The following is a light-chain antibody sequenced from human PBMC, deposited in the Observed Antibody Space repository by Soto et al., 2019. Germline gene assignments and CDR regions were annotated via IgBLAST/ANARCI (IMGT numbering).Light chain of an antibody. CDR1: QHIVTN. V-gene: IGKV3-15*01. CDR3: QQYSNWPPRLT. J-gene: IGKJ4*01. Sequence: IVMTQSPVTLSVSPGERATLSCRASQHIVTNVAGYQQRPGQAPRLLIYDASTRATDIPARFSGSGSGTEFTLTISGLQSADSAVYYCQQYSNWPPRLTFGGGTKVEMK. CDR2: DAS.